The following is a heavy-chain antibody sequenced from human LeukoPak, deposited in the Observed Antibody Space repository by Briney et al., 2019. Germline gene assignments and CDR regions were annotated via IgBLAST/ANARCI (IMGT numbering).Heavy chain of an antibody. CDR3: ASXSTVTGAFDI. CDR1: GGSISSSSYY. Sequence: SETLSLTCTVSGGSISSSSYYWGWIRQPPGKGLEWIGSIYYSGRTYYNPSLKSRVTISVDTSKNQFSLKLSSVTAADTAVYXXASXSTVTGAFDIWGQGTMVTVSS. CDR2: IYYSGRT. J-gene: IGHJ3*02. V-gene: IGHV4-39*01. D-gene: IGHD4-11*01.